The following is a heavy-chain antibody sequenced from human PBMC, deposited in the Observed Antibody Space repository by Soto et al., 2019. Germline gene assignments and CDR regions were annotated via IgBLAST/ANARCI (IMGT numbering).Heavy chain of an antibody. D-gene: IGHD2-21*02. Sequence: QITLKESDPTLVKPTQTLTLTCTFSGFSLSTSGVGVGWIRQPPGKALEWLALIYWDDDKRYSPSLRSRLTISKDTSKNQVVLTMTNMDPVDTATYFCIQSRCGGDCLQSYASHYYYGMDVWGQGTTVTVSS. J-gene: IGHJ6*02. CDR2: IYWDDDK. V-gene: IGHV2-5*02. CDR3: IQSRCGGDCLQSYASHYYYGMDV. CDR1: GFSLSTSGVG.